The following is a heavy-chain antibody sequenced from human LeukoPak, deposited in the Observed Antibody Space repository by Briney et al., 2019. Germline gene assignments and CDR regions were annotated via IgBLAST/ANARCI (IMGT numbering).Heavy chain of an antibody. CDR1: GGSFSGYY. CDR3: ARGSTMIVVAAAGY. J-gene: IGHJ4*02. Sequence: SETLSLTCAVYGGSFSGYYWSWIRQPPGKGLEWIGEINHSGSTNYNPSLTSRVTISVDASKNQFSLKLSSVTAADTAVYYRARGSTMIVVAAAGYWGQGTLVTVSS. D-gene: IGHD3-22*01. CDR2: INHSGST. V-gene: IGHV4-34*01.